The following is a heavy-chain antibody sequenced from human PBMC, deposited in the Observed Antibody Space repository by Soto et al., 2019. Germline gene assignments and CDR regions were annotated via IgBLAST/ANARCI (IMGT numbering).Heavy chain of an antibody. J-gene: IGHJ2*01. CDR2: IFDSGST. Sequence: SETLSLTCTVSGGSISGGVHSWSWIRQPPGKGLEWIGHIFDSGSTYYNPSLKSRLTISVDTSKNQFSLRLSSVTAADTAVYYCARDIMPLPTHWYFDLRGRGTLVTLSS. CDR1: GGSISGGVHS. V-gene: IGHV4-30-4*01. CDR3: ARDIMPLPTHWYFDL. D-gene: IGHD2-15*01.